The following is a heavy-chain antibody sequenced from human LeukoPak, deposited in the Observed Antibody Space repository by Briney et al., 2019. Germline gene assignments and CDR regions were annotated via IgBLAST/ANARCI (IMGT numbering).Heavy chain of an antibody. V-gene: IGHV3-11*01. CDR3: ARRAWIQTWSPYYFDY. CDR2: ISSSGSTI. Sequence: GGSLRLSCAASGFTFSDYYMSWIRQAPGKGLEWVSYISSSGSTIYYADSVKGRFTISRDNAKNSLYLQMNSLRAEDTAVYYCARRAWIQTWSPYYFDYWGQGTLVTVSS. J-gene: IGHJ4*02. CDR1: GFTFSDYY. D-gene: IGHD5-18*01.